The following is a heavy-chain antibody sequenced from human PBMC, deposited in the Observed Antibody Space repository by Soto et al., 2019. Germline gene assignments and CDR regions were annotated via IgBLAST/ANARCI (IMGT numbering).Heavy chain of an antibody. CDR3: AGEDWNDRPHLNGAFDI. CDR1: GFTFSSYS. D-gene: IGHD1-1*01. CDR2: ISSSSSTI. V-gene: IGHV3-48*04. Sequence: GESLRLSCAASGFTFSSYSMNWVRQAPGKGLEWVSYISSSSSTIYYADSVKGRFTISRDNAKNSLYLQMNSLRAEDTAVYYCAGEDWNDRPHLNGAFDIWGQGTMVTVSS. J-gene: IGHJ3*02.